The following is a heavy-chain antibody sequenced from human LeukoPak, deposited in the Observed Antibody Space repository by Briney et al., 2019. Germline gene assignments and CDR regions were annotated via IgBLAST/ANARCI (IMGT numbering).Heavy chain of an antibody. Sequence: GGSLRLSCAASGFTFSDYIMNWVRQAPGKGLDWVSYISSSSNYIYYADSVKGRFTISRENAKNSLYLQMNSLRAEDTAVYYCARECMDTTMVDAFDIWGQGTMVTVSS. CDR2: ISSSSNYI. J-gene: IGHJ3*02. D-gene: IGHD5-18*01. CDR1: GFTFSDYI. V-gene: IGHV3-21*01. CDR3: ARECMDTTMVDAFDI.